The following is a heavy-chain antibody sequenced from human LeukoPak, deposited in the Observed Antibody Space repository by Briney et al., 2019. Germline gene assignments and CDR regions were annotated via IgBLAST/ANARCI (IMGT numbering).Heavy chain of an antibody. D-gene: IGHD1-14*01. Sequence: GGSLRLFCAASGFTFSTYAMSWVRQAPGKGLEWVSSISGSGGSTFYADSVKGRFAISRDNSKNTLYLQMNSLRVEDTAIYYCAKRITVVARDAFDFWGQGTMVTVSS. CDR2: ISGSGGST. CDR1: GFTFSTYA. CDR3: AKRITVVARDAFDF. J-gene: IGHJ3*01. V-gene: IGHV3-23*01.